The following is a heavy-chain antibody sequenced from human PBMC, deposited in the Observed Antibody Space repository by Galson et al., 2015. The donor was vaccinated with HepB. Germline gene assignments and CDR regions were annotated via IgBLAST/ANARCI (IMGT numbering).Heavy chain of an antibody. Sequence: LSLTCSVSAGSISSYYWSWIRQPPGKGLEWIGYMYYSGSTKYNPSLKSRVTMSVHTSKNQFSLKLSSVTAADTAVYYCARDLPGSNAFDIWGQGTMVTVSS. J-gene: IGHJ3*02. CDR1: AGSISSYY. V-gene: IGHV4-59*01. CDR3: ARDLPGSNAFDI. D-gene: IGHD1-14*01. CDR2: MYYSGST.